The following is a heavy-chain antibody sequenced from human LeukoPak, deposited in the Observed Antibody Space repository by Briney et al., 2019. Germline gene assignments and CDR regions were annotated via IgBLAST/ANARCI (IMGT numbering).Heavy chain of an antibody. CDR2: IHSTGST. V-gene: IGHV3-66*01. J-gene: IGHJ4*02. CDR1: GFTFSSYG. D-gene: IGHD3-22*01. CDR3: AREGYDSSGYPVDF. Sequence: HPGGSLRLSCAASGFTFSSYGMSWVRQAPGKGLEWVSIIHSTGSTYYADSVKGRFTISRDNSKNTLYLQINSLRADDTAVYYCAREGYDSSGYPVDFWGQGTLVTVSS.